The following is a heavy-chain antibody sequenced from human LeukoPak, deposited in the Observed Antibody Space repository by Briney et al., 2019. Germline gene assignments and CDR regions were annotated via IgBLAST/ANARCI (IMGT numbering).Heavy chain of an antibody. D-gene: IGHD4-17*01. Sequence: SETLSLTCTVSGGSISSSSYYWGWIRQPPGKGLEWIGSIYDSGSTDYNPSLKSRLTLSVDTSKTQFSLRLSSVTAADTAVYYCATTDDYGDYFDYWGQGTLVTVSS. J-gene: IGHJ4*02. CDR1: GGSISSSSYY. CDR3: ATTDDYGDYFDY. CDR2: IYDSGST. V-gene: IGHV4-39*01.